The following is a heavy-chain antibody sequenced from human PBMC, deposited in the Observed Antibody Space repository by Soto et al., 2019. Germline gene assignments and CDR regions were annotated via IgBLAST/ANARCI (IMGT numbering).Heavy chain of an antibody. CDR1: GYTFTSYG. V-gene: IGHV1-18*01. D-gene: IGHD6-19*01. Sequence: QVQLVQSGAEVKKPGASVKVSCKASGYTFTSYGISWVRQAPGQGLEWMGWISAYNGNTNYAQQLQGRVTMTTDTSTSTAYMELRSLRSDDTGVYYCARALWDSSGLSSRYYYYMDVWGKGTTVTVSS. CDR3: ARALWDSSGLSSRYYYYMDV. CDR2: ISAYNGNT. J-gene: IGHJ6*03.